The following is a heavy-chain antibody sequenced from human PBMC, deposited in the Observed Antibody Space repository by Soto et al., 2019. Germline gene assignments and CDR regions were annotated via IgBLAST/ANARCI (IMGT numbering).Heavy chain of an antibody. J-gene: IGHJ6*02. V-gene: IGHV1-2*02. CDR3: ARNLDYYYGPGSGNGHGF. CDR1: GYTFTAYY. CDR2: INTKFGDT. Sequence: QVQLVQSGAEVKEPGDSVRVSCEASGYTFTAYYIHWVRQAPGQGLEWMGWINTKFGDTTYAQDFQGRVSMTRDMSISTVYMELSRLPAGGTAIYFCARNLDYYYGPGSGNGHGFWGQGTTVTVFS. D-gene: IGHD3-10*01.